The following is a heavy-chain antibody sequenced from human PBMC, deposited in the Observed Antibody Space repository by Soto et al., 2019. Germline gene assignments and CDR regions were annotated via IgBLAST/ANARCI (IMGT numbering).Heavy chain of an antibody. D-gene: IGHD6-13*01. V-gene: IGHV3-30-3*01. Sequence: PGGSLRLSCAASGFTFSSYAMHWVRQAPGKGLEWVAVISYDGSNKYYADSVKGRFTISRDNSKNTLYLQMNSLRAEDTAVYYCASAAYSSSWSSQDWFDPWGQGTLVTVSS. J-gene: IGHJ5*02. CDR1: GFTFSSYA. CDR2: ISYDGSNK. CDR3: ASAAYSSSWSSQDWFDP.